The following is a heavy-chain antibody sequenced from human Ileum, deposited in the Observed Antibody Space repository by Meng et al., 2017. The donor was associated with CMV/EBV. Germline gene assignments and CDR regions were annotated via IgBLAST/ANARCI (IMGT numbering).Heavy chain of an antibody. CDR1: GFTFSGHW. CDR3: TRDYFDY. Sequence: GESLKISCATSGFTFSGHWMHWVRQAPGKGLEWVANIKKDGSEKSYVDSVKGRFTISRDNAKNSLYLQMNDLRVEDMAVYYCTRDYFDYWGQGTLVTVSS. CDR2: IKKDGSEK. J-gene: IGHJ4*02. V-gene: IGHV3-7*01.